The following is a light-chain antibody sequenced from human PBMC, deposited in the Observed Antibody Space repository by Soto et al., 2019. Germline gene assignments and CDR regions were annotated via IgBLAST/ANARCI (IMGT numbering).Light chain of an antibody. CDR1: SSDVGGYSY. J-gene: IGLJ1*01. CDR3: SSYTSSSLYV. CDR2: DVS. Sequence: QSALTQPASVSGCPGQSITISCTGTSSDVGGYSYVSWYQQLPGKAPKLMIYDVSDRPSGVSNRFSGSKSGNTASLTISGLQAEDEADYYCSSYTSSSLYVFGTGTKVTVL. V-gene: IGLV2-14*01.